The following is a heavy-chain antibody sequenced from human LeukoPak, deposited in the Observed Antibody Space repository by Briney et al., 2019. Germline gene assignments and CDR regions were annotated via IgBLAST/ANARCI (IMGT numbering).Heavy chain of an antibody. CDR1: DFTVSSNY. Sequence: PGGSLRLSCAVPDFTVSSNYMSWVRQAPGKGLEWVSGILDSGYSTYYANSVKGRFTISRDNSNNTLYLQMNSLRAEDTAVYYCAKLGGHPLHNYYVGVWGKGTTVAVSS. V-gene: IGHV3-23*01. J-gene: IGHJ6*03. CDR2: ILDSGYST. D-gene: IGHD3-16*01. CDR3: AKLGGHPLHNYYVGV.